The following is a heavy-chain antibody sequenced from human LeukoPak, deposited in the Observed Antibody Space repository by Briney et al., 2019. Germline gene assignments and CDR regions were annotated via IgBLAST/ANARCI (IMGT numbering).Heavy chain of an antibody. V-gene: IGHV3-33*08. CDR2: IWYDGSNQ. D-gene: IGHD5-24*01. CDR1: GFTFSSYA. CDR3: GRDGDNSGNGIDV. J-gene: IGHJ6*02. Sequence: PGRSLRLSCAASGFTFSSYAMHWVCQAPGKGLEWVAIIWYDGSNQYYADSVRGRFTISRDNSKNTLYLQMNSLRAEDTAVYYCGRDGDNSGNGIDVWGQGTTVTVSS.